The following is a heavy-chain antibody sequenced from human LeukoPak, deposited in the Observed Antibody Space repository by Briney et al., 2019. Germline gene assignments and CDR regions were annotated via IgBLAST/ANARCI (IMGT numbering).Heavy chain of an antibody. Sequence: AGGSLRLSCAASGFTVSSSYMSWVRQAPGRGLEWVSLIYSGGSAYYADSVKGRFTISRDNSKNTLYLQMNSLRAEDTALYYCTRGSYGDYGYWGQGTLVTVSS. J-gene: IGHJ4*02. CDR2: IYSGGSA. CDR1: GFTVSSSY. V-gene: IGHV3-66*01. CDR3: TRGSYGDYGY. D-gene: IGHD4-17*01.